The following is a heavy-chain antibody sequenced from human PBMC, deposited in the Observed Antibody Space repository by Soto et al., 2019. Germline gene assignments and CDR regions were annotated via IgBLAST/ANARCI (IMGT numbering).Heavy chain of an antibody. V-gene: IGHV1-3*01. J-gene: IGHJ5*02. CDR1: GYTFTSYA. D-gene: IGHD2-15*01. CDR3: ARGPVVAATRVWFDP. CDR2: INAGNGNT. Sequence: AASVKVSCKASGYTFTSYAMHWVRQAPGQRLEWMGWINAGNGNTKYSQKFQGRVTITRDTSASTAYMELSSLRSEDTAVYYCARGPVVAATRVWFDPWGQGTLVTVSS.